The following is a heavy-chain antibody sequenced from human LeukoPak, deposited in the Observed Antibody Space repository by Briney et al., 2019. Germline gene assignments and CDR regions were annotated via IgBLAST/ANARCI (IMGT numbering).Heavy chain of an antibody. J-gene: IGHJ4*02. CDR3: ARGVNSGYFDY. CDR2: IFYSGST. CDR1: GGSISTSNYY. D-gene: IGHD1-26*01. V-gene: IGHV4-39*07. Sequence: SETLSLTCTVSGGSISTSNYYWGWIRQPPGKGLEWIGNIFYSGSTYYSPSLRSRVTISVDTSKNQFSLKLTSVTAADTAVYYCARGVNSGYFDYCGQGTLVTVSS.